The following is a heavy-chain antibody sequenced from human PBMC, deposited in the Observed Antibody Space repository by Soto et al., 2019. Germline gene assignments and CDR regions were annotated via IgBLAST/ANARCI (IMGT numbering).Heavy chain of an antibody. V-gene: IGHV3-30-3*01. CDR3: ARGGPTGYYYYGMDV. CDR1: GFTFSSYA. J-gene: IGHJ6*02. Sequence: QVQLVESGGGVVQPGRSLRLSCAASGFTFSSYAMHWVRQAPGKGLEWVAVISYDGSNKYYADSVKGRFTISRDNSKNPLYVQMNSLRAEDTAVYYCARGGPTGYYYYGMDVWGQGTTVTVSS. CDR2: ISYDGSNK. D-gene: IGHD3-10*01.